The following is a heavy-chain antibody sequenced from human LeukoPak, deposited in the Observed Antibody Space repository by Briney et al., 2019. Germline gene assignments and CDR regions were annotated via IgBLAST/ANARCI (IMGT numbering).Heavy chain of an antibody. CDR1: GYTFTGYY. CDR2: INTNTGNP. J-gene: IGHJ6*02. V-gene: IGHV7-4-1*02. Sequence: ASVKVSCKASGYTFTGYYIHWVRQAPGQGLEWMGWINTNTGNPTYARGFTGRFVFSLDTSVNTAYMEISSLKAEDTAVYYCARVGGYTYGNYYYYGMDVWGQGTTVTVSS. CDR3: ARVGGYTYGNYYYYGMDV. D-gene: IGHD5-18*01.